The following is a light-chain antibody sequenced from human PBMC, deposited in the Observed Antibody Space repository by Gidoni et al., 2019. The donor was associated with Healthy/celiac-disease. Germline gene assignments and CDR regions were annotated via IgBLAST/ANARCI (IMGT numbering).Light chain of an antibody. V-gene: IGKV3-11*01. CDR1: QSFSSY. Sequence: EIVLTQSPATLSLSPGERATLPCRASQSFSSYLAWYQQKPGQAPRLLIYDASNRATGIPARFSGSGSGTDCTLTISSLEPEDFAVYYCQQRSNWPPVMYTFGQGTKLEIK. CDR2: DAS. J-gene: IGKJ2*01. CDR3: QQRSNWPPVMYT.